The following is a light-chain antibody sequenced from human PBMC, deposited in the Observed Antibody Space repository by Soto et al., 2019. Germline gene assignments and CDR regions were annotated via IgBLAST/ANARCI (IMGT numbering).Light chain of an antibody. V-gene: IGLV2-14*01. CDR3: SSYTATSHYV. CDR1: SSDVGGYNY. CDR2: GVS. J-gene: IGLJ1*01. Sequence: QSALTQPASVSGSPGQSITISCTGTSSDVGGYNYVSWYQHHPGKAPKLIISGVSNRPSGVSNRFSGSKSDNTASLTISGLQADDEADYYCSSYTATSHYVFGTGTKVTVL.